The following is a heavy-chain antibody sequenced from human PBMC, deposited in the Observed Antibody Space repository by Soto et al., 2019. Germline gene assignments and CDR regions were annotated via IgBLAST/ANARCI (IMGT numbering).Heavy chain of an antibody. Sequence: GGSLRLSCAASGFTFSSYAMSWVRQAPGKGLEWVSAISGSGGSTYYADSVKSRFTISRDNSKNTLYLQMNSLRAEDTAVYYCAKGEDSSSSDYYYYGMDVWGQGTMVTVSS. V-gene: IGHV3-23*01. J-gene: IGHJ6*02. D-gene: IGHD6-6*01. CDR1: GFTFSSYA. CDR2: ISGSGGST. CDR3: AKGEDSSSSDYYYYGMDV.